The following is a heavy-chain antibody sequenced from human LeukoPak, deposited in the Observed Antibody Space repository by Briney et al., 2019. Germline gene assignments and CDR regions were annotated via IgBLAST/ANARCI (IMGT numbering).Heavy chain of an antibody. J-gene: IGHJ4*02. D-gene: IGHD4-23*01. CDR3: ATLTTVVTAYYFDH. V-gene: IGHV4-61*05. CDR1: GGSISSSSYY. Sequence: SETLSPTCTVSGGSISSSSYYWSWIRQPPGKGLEWIGYIYHSGSTDYNPSLKSRVTISVDTSKSQFSLKLTSVTAADTAVYYCATLTTVVTAYYFDHWGQGTLVTVSS. CDR2: IYHSGST.